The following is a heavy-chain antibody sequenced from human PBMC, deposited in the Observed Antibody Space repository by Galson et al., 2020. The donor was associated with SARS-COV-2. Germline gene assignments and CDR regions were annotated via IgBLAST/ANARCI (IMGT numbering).Heavy chain of an antibody. Sequence: GESLKISCKASGYTFTSYGISWVRQAPGQGLEWMGWISAYNGNTNYAQKLQGRVTMTTDTSTSTAYMELRSLRSDDTAVYYCARDGDGITIFGVVTDYYYYYYMDVWGKGTTVTVSS. CDR3: ARDGDGITIFGVVTDYYYYYYMDV. V-gene: IGHV1-18*01. D-gene: IGHD3-3*01. CDR1: GYTFTSYG. J-gene: IGHJ6*03. CDR2: ISAYNGNT.